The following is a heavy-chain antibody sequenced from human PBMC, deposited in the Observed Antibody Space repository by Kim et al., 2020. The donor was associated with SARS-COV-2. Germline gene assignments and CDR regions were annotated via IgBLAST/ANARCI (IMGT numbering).Heavy chain of an antibody. CDR3: ARDRLYYDFWSGYPVDY. V-gene: IGHV3-11*06. J-gene: IGHJ4*02. Sequence: GKGRFTISRDNAKNSQYLQLNSLRAEDTAVYYCARDRLYYDFWSGYPVDYWGQGTLVTVSS. D-gene: IGHD3-3*01.